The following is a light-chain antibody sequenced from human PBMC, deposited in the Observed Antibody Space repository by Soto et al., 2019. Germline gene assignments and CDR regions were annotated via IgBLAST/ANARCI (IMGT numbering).Light chain of an antibody. J-gene: IGLJ2*01. CDR1: SSDVGDYNY. CDR2: EVT. V-gene: IGLV2-14*01. Sequence: QSVLSQPPSASGTPGQRVTISCSGTSSDVGDYNYVSWYRQHPGNAPKLIIYEVTNRPSGISNRFSGSKSGNTASLTISGLQADDESYYYCTSYSSGSSLVIFGGGTKVTVL. CDR3: TSYSSGSSLVI.